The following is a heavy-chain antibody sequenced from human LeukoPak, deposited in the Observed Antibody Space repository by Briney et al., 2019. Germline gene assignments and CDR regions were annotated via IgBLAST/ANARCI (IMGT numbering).Heavy chain of an antibody. CDR3: VKEVVATIPPL. CDR1: GFTLSSYA. Sequence: GGSLRLSCVASGFTLSSYAMSWVRQAPGKGLEWVSGISGSGGSTYYADSVKGRFTISRDNSKNTLFLQLNSLRAEDTAVYYCVKEVVATIPPLWGQGTLVTVSS. V-gene: IGHV3-23*01. D-gene: IGHD5-12*01. J-gene: IGHJ4*02. CDR2: ISGSGGST.